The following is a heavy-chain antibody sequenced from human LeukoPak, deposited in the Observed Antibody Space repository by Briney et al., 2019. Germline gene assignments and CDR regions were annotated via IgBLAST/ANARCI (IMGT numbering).Heavy chain of an antibody. V-gene: IGHV1-3*01. CDR2: IDAGNGNT. Sequence: ASVKVSCKASGYTFTSYAMHWVRQAPGQRLEWMGWIDAGNGNTKYSQKFQGRVTITRDTSASTAYMELSSLRSEDTAVYYCARAATAGIFDYWGQGTLVTVSS. CDR1: GYTFTSYA. D-gene: IGHD6-19*01. CDR3: ARAATAGIFDY. J-gene: IGHJ4*02.